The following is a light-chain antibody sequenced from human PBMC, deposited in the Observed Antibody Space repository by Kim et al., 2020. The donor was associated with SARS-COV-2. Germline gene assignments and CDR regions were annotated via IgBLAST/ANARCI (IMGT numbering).Light chain of an antibody. J-gene: IGLJ3*02. Sequence: ATLTSPGTSNPVRDQGAAWLQLPQRHPPPLLSDTINLRPSGLSARFSASRSGNTASLTITGLQAEAEADYYCSAWDSSLDAWVFGGGPKLTVL. CDR3: SAWDSSLDAWV. CDR2: TIN. V-gene: IGLV10-54*04. CDR1: SNPVRDQG.